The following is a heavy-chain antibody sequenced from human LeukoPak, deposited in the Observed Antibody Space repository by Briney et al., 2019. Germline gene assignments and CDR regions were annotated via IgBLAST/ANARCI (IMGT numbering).Heavy chain of an antibody. CDR1: GFTFSNVY. Sequence: GGSLRLSCAASGFTFSNVYMSWVRQAPGKGLEWVGRIKTKTDGGATDYAAPVKGRFTISRDNSKNTLYLQMNSLRAEDTAVYYCAGHGSSSGWGQGTLVTVSS. D-gene: IGHD6-6*01. CDR3: AGHGSSSG. V-gene: IGHV3-15*01. J-gene: IGHJ4*02. CDR2: IKTKTDGGAT.